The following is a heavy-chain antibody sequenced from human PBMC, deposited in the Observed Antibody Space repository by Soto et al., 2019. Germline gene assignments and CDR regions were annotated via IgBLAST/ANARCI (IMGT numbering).Heavy chain of an antibody. D-gene: IGHD3-16*02. Sequence: QVQLQESGPGLVKPSQTLSLTCTVSGGSITSGGYYWSWIRQHPGKGLEWIGYISYSGRTYYNSSLNSRVTISVDTSKTQFSLKLSSVTAADTAVYYCARSVRLGDLSLRYWGQGTLVTVSS. CDR3: ARSVRLGDLSLRY. J-gene: IGHJ4*02. V-gene: IGHV4-31*03. CDR2: ISYSGRT. CDR1: GGSITSGGYY.